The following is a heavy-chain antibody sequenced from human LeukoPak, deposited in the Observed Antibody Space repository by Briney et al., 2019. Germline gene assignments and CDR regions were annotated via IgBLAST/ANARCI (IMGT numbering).Heavy chain of an antibody. CDR3: AKEVSGYDGD. CDR2: ISGSGGST. V-gene: IGHV3-23*01. CDR1: GFTFSNSA. D-gene: IGHD5-12*01. J-gene: IGHJ4*02. Sequence: PGGSLRLSCAASGFTFSNSAMSWVRQAPGKGLQWVSAISGSGGSTYYADSVKGRFTISRDNSKNTLYLQMSGLRAEDTAVYYCAKEVSGYDGDWGQGTLVTVSS.